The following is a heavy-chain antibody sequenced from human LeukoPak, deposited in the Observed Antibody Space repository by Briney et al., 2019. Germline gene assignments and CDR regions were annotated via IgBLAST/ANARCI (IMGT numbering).Heavy chain of an antibody. V-gene: IGHV4-39*07. D-gene: IGHD6-19*01. CDR3: ARDGGRQWLPAVDY. CDR2: IYHSGST. CDR1: GGSISSGSYY. Sequence: PSETLSLTCTVSGGSISSGSYYWSWIRQPPGKGLEWIGSIYHSGSTYYNPSLKSRVTISVDTSKNQFSLKLSSVTAADTAVYYCARDGGRQWLPAVDYWGQGTLVTVSS. J-gene: IGHJ4*02.